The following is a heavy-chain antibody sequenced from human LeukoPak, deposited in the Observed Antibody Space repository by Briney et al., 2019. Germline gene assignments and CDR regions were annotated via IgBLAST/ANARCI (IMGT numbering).Heavy chain of an antibody. V-gene: IGHV3-7*01. CDR1: GFTPRSYW. Sequence: GGSLRLSCAPSGFTPRSYWMSWVPQSPGKGREWVANIKKEGSEKYSVDTVTGRFTISRDYDKNSLYLQMNNLRAEDTAVYYCARAGLKWELPPRLRDDAFDIWGQGTMVTVSS. CDR2: IKKEGSEK. CDR3: ARAGLKWELPPRLRDDAFDI. J-gene: IGHJ3*02. D-gene: IGHD1-26*01.